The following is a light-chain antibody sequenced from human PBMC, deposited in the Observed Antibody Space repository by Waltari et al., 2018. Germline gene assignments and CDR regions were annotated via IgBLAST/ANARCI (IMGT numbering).Light chain of an antibody. V-gene: IGKV3-15*01. Sequence: EIVMTQSPATLSVSPGARATLACRASQSVSTNLAWYQQNPGQAPRFLIYGASTRATGIPSRFSGSGSGTEFTLTISSLQSEDFAVYYCQQYKNGPGTFGQGTKVEIK. CDR2: GAS. CDR1: QSVSTN. J-gene: IGKJ1*01. CDR3: QQYKNGPGT.